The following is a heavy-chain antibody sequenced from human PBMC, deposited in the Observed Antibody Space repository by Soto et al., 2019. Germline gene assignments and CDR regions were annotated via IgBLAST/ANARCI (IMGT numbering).Heavy chain of an antibody. D-gene: IGHD6-13*01. J-gene: IGHJ1*01. V-gene: IGHV1-69*02. Sequence: QVQLVQSGAEVKKPGSSVKVSCKASGGTFSSYTISWVRQAPGQGLEWMGRIIPILGIANYAQKFQGRVTITADKSTSTAYIELSSLRSADTAVYYCARGLTATGYFQPWGQGTLVTVSS. CDR1: GGTFSSYT. CDR3: ARGLTATGYFQP. CDR2: IIPILGIA.